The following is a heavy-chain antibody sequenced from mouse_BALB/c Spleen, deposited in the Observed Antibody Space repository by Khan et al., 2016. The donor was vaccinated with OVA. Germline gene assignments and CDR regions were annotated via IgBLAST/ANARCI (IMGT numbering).Heavy chain of an antibody. CDR3: ARPHYLSYTLDY. CDR1: GYTFTNYG. D-gene: IGHD1-1*01. J-gene: IGHJ4*01. V-gene: IGHV9-3-1*01. CDR2: INTYTGEP. Sequence: QIQLVQSGPELMKPGETVKISCKASGYTFTNYGMNWVKQSPGKALKWMGWINTYTGEPSYADDFKGRFAFSLETSASTAYLQINNLKNEDTATYFYARPHYLSYTLDYWGQGTSVTVSS.